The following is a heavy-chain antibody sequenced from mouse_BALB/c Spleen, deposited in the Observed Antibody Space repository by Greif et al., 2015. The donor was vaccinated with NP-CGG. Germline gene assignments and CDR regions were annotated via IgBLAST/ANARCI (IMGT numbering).Heavy chain of an antibody. CDR2: INPDSSTI. J-gene: IGHJ2*01. CDR3: ARYGNYGACDY. CDR1: GFDFSRYW. D-gene: IGHD2-1*01. V-gene: IGHV4-1*02. Sequence: DVKLVESGGGLVQPGGSLKLSCAASGFDFSRYWMSWVRQAPGKGLEWIGEINPDSSTINYTPSLKDKFIISRDNAKNTQYLQKSKVRSEETALYYCARYGNYGACDYWGQGATLTVAS.